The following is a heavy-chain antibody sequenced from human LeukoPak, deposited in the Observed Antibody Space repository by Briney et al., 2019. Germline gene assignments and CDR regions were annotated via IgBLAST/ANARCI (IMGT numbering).Heavy chain of an antibody. D-gene: IGHD1-26*01. CDR3: ARVGALSGSYYVDGAFDI. Sequence: SVKVSCTASGGTFSSYAISWVRQAPGQGLGWMGGIIPIFGTANYAQKFQGRFTITADESTSTAYMELSSLRSEDTAVYYCARVGALSGSYYVDGAFDIWGQGTMVTVSS. CDR2: IIPIFGTA. V-gene: IGHV1-69*13. CDR1: GGTFSSYA. J-gene: IGHJ3*02.